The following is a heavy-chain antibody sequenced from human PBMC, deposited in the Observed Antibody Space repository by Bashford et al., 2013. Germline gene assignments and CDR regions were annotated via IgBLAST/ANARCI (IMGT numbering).Heavy chain of an antibody. Sequence: SGPTLVKPTQTLTLTCTFSGFSLSTSGMRVSWIRQPPGKALEWLARIDWDGEERYSPFLSNRLTIAKDTPRKEVVLTMTDVDPGDTATYYCAHRLCNRTVCYDFDFWGQGTTVTVSS. J-gene: IGHJ4*03. CDR2: IDWDGEE. V-gene: IGHV2-5*08. CDR1: GFSLSTSGMR. CDR3: AHRLCNRTVCYDFDF. D-gene: IGHD2-8*01.